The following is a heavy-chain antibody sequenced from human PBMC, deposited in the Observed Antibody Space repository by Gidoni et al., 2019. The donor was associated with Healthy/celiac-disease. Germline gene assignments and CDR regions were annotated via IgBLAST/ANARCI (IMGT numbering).Heavy chain of an antibody. CDR1: GFPFSSYA. Sequence: EVQLLASGGGLLQPGGSLRLSCAASGFPFSSYAMYWVRQVPGKGLEWVSGISGNDGRTYYADSVKGRFTISRDNSKNTLYLQMNSLRAEDTAVYYCAKEKRAVAGEFDYWGQGTLVTVSS. D-gene: IGHD6-19*01. CDR3: AKEKRAVAGEFDY. CDR2: ISGNDGRT. J-gene: IGHJ4*02. V-gene: IGHV3-23*01.